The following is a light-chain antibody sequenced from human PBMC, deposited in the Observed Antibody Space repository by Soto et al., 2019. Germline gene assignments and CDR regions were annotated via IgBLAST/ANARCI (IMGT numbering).Light chain of an antibody. CDR2: DVS. V-gene: IGLV2-14*03. Sequence: QSALTQPASVSGSPGQSITISCTGTSSDVGGYNYVSWYQQHPGKAPKLMIYDVSYRPSGVSNRFSGSKSGNTASLTISGLQADEEADYYCSSYTSSSTVVFGGGTKVTVL. J-gene: IGLJ3*02. CDR3: SSYTSSSTVV. CDR1: SSDVGGYNY.